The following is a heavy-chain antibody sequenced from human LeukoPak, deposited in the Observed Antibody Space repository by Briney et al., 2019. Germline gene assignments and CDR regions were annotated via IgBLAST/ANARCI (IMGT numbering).Heavy chain of an antibody. D-gene: IGHD3-10*01. V-gene: IGHV1-2*02. J-gene: IGHJ3*02. CDR1: GYTFTDSY. CDR3: AKERYYGAFDI. CDR2: INPNSGDT. Sequence: ASVKVSCKASGYTFTDSYIHWVRQAPGQGLEWVGWINPNSGDTNYAQKFQGRVTMTRDTSISTAYMELSRLRSDDTAVYYCAKERYYGAFDIWGQGTMVTVSS.